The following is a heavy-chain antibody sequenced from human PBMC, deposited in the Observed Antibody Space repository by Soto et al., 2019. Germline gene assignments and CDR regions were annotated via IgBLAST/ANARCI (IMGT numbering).Heavy chain of an antibody. CDR2: MSYAGTIT. CDR3: ARDRGGSVTASVVWGMDV. J-gene: IGHJ6*02. CDR1: RFTFSSYA. Sequence: QVQLVESGGGVVQPGKSLRLSCAASRFTFSSYAMHWFRQAPGKGLEWLAIMSYAGTITYYADSVKVRFTISRDNFRDTLHLQMNYLRAEDTAVYYCARDRGGSVTASVVWGMDVWCQGTTVTVSS. V-gene: IGHV3-30-3*01. D-gene: IGHD2-8*01.